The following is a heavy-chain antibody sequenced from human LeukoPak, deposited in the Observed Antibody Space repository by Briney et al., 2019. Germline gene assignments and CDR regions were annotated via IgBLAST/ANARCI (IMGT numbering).Heavy chain of an antibody. J-gene: IGHJ4*02. CDR1: GGSISSHY. V-gene: IGHV4-59*11. Sequence: AETLSLTCTVSGGSISSHYWSWIRQSPGKGLEWIGYIYDTGSSNYNPSVKSRVTISIDTSKKQFSLRLSSVTAADTAIYYCARDLGYSSSWYVPNFDYWGQGNPVPLSS. CDR2: IYDTGSS. CDR3: ARDLGYSSSWYVPNFDY. D-gene: IGHD6-13*01.